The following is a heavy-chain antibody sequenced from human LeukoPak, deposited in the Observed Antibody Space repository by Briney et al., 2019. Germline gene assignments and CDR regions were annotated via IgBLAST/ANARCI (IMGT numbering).Heavy chain of an antibody. Sequence: GASVKVSCKASGGTFSSYAISWVRQAPGQGLEWMGGIIPIFGTANYAQKLQGRVTITADESTSTAYMELSSLRSEDTAVYYCARVLWLQYWYFDLWGRGTLVTVSS. V-gene: IGHV1-69*13. CDR2: IIPIFGTA. J-gene: IGHJ2*01. CDR3: ARVLWLQYWYFDL. CDR1: GGTFSSYA. D-gene: IGHD5-18*01.